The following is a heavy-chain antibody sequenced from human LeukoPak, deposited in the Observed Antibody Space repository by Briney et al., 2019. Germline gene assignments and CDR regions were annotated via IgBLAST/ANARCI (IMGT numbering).Heavy chain of an antibody. J-gene: IGHJ4*02. CDR3: ARADILTGYFDY. CDR1: GASISSYY. D-gene: IGHD3-9*01. Sequence: SETLSLTCTVSGASISSYYWSWIRQPAGKGLEWIGRICTSGSTNYNPSLNSRVTMSLDTSKNQFSLKLSSVTAPDTAVYYCARADILTGYFDYWGQGTLVTVSS. CDR2: ICTSGST. V-gene: IGHV4-4*07.